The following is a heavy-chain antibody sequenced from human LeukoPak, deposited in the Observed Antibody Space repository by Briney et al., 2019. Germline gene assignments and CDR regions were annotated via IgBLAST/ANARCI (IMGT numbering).Heavy chain of an antibody. CDR2: ISSNGGST. CDR1: GFTFSSYA. J-gene: IGHJ4*02. V-gene: IGHV3-64*01. Sequence: TGGSLRLSCAASGFTFSSYAMHWVRQAPGKGLEYVSAISSNGGSTYYANSVKGRFTISRDNSKNTLYLQMGSLRAEDMAVYYCARDLGGYTLDYYFDYWGQGTLVTVSS. CDR3: ARDLGGYTLDYYFDY. D-gene: IGHD5-12*01.